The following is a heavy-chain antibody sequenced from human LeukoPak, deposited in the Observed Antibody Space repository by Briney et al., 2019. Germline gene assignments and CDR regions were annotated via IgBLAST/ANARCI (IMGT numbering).Heavy chain of an antibody. CDR3: TRDSPLYCSSTSCYPRRGFYYYYYMDV. CDR1: GFTFGDYA. D-gene: IGHD2-2*01. V-gene: IGHV3-49*04. CDR2: IRSKAYGGTT. Sequence: PGGSLRLSCTASGFTFGDYAMSWVRQAPGKGLEWVGFIRSKAYGGTTEYAASVKGRFTISRDDSKSIAYPQMNSLKTEDTAVYYCTRDSPLYCSSTSCYPRRGFYYYYYMDVWGKGTTVTVSS. J-gene: IGHJ6*03.